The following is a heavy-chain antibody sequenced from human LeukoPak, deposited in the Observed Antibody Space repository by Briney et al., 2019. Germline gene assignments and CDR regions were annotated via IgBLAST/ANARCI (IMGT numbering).Heavy chain of an antibody. CDR3: ARSIPNPLYIAYYFDY. D-gene: IGHD6-13*01. J-gene: IGHJ4*02. V-gene: IGHV4-39*07. Sequence: SETLSLTCTVSGGSISSSSYYWGWIRQPPGKGLEWIGSIYYSGSTYYNPSLKSRVTISVDTSKNQFSLKLSSVTAADTAVYYCARSIPNPLYIAYYFDYWGQGTLVTVSS. CDR1: GGSISSSSYY. CDR2: IYYSGST.